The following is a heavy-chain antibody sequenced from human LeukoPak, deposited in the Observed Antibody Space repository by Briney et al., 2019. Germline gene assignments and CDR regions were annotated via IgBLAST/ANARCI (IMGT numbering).Heavy chain of an antibody. CDR2: INHSGST. CDR3: ARFGVGSGTSSYYYYYYGMDV. J-gene: IGHJ6*02. D-gene: IGHD3-10*01. Sequence: SETLSLACAVYGGSFSGYYWSWIRQPPGKGLEWIGEINHSGSTNYNPSLKSRVTISVDTSKNQFSLKLSSVTAADTAVYYCARFGVGSGTSSYYYYYYGMDVWGQGTTVTVSS. CDR1: GGSFSGYY. V-gene: IGHV4-34*01.